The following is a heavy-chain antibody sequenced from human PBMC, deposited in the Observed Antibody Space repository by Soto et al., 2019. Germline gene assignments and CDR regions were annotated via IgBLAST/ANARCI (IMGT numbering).Heavy chain of an antibody. D-gene: IGHD3-3*01. CDR1: GFTFSNYA. CDR3: ARGGDFCSGIDY. CDR2: ISYDGSNK. V-gene: IGHV3-30-3*01. J-gene: IGHJ4*02. Sequence: QVPLVESGGGVVQPGRSLRLSCAASGFTFSNYAIHWVRQAPGKGLEWVAVISYDGSNKCYGDSVKGRFTISRDNSKTTLYLQMSSLRDEDTAVYYCARGGDFCSGIDYWGQGALVTVSS.